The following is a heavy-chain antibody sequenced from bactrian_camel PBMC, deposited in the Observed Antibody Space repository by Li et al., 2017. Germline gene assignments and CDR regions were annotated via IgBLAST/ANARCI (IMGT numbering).Heavy chain of an antibody. V-gene: IGHV3S1*01. CDR1: RGFNDARA. CDR2: INSSGGNR. J-gene: IGHJ7*01. Sequence: HVQLVESGGGSVQIGGSTTLACEASRGFNDARAEWGWFRQAPGKALEWISDINSSGGNRNYADSVKGRFTISKDYVKNTLYLHMTNLKPEDSGMYYCASSKYELYSSSLIGTDYDGMVYWGKGTQVTVS. D-gene: IGHD1*01.